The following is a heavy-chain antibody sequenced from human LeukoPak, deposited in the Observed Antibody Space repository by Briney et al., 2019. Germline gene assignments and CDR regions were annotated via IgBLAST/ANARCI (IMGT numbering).Heavy chain of an antibody. D-gene: IGHD6-13*01. Sequence: PSETLSLTCTVSGGSISSYYWSWIRQPPGKGLEWIAYIDYSASTNYNPSLKSRVTISVDTSKNQFSLKLSSVTAADTAVYYCARLPGIAAAGTQDMYFDLWGRGTLVTVS. V-gene: IGHV4-59*08. CDR3: ARLPGIAAAGTQDMYFDL. J-gene: IGHJ2*01. CDR1: GGSISSYY. CDR2: IDYSAST.